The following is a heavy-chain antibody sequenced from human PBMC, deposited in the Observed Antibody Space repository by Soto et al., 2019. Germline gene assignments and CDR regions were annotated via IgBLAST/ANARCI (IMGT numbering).Heavy chain of an antibody. CDR3: VKEMATFFFDY. CDR1: GFTFSIYS. J-gene: IGHJ4*02. Sequence: PGGSLRLSCAASGFTFSIYSMNWVRQAPGKGLEWVSYIMPGSSHIFYADSVKGRFTISRDNAKNSLYLHMNSLRTEDTAFYYCVKEMATFFFDYWGQGALVTVSS. D-gene: IGHD5-12*01. V-gene: IGHV3-48*01. CDR2: IMPGSSHI.